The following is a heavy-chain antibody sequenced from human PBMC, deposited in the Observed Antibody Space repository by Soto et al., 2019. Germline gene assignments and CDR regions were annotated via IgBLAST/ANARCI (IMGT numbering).Heavy chain of an antibody. CDR3: AREKAPNAFDI. Sequence: GGSLRLSCAASGFTFSSYWMSWVRQAPGKGLEWVANIKQDGSEKDYVDSVKGRFTISRDNAKNSLYLQMNSLRAEDKAVSNCAREKAPNAFDIWGQGTMVTVSS. V-gene: IGHV3-7*03. CDR1: GFTFSSYW. J-gene: IGHJ3*02. CDR2: IKQDGSEK.